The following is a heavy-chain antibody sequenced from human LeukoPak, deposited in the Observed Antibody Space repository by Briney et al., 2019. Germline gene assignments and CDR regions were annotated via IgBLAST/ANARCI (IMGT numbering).Heavy chain of an antibody. V-gene: IGHV4-61*02. CDR3: ARQHILVVTATRVAGAFNI. CDR2: IYTSGST. J-gene: IGHJ3*02. CDR1: GGSISSGSYY. Sequence: SRTLSLTCTVSGGSISSGSYYWSWIRQPAGKGLEWIGRIYTSGSTNYNPSLKSRVTISVDTSKNQFSLDLSSVTAADTAVYYCARQHILVVTATRVAGAFNIWGQGTMVTVSS. D-gene: IGHD2-21*02.